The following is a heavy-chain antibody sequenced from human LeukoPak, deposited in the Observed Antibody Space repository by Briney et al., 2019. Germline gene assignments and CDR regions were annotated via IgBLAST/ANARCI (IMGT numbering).Heavy chain of an antibody. Sequence: GGSLRLSCAASGFTFSGSAMHWVRQASGKGLEWVGRIRSKANSYATAYAASVKGRFTISRDDLKNTAYLQMNSLKTEDTAVYYCTSLTWIQAYYYYYMDVWGKGTTVTVSS. J-gene: IGHJ6*03. CDR2: IRSKANSYAT. V-gene: IGHV3-73*01. D-gene: IGHD5-18*01. CDR3: TSLTWIQAYYYYYMDV. CDR1: GFTFSGSA.